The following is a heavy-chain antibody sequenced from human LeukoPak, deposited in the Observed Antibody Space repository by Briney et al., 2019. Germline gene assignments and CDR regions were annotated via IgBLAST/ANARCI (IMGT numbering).Heavy chain of an antibody. J-gene: IGHJ4*02. CDR1: GGSISSYY. Sequence: SETLSLTCTVSGGSISSYYWSWIPQPPGKGLEWIGYIYYSGSTNYNPSLKSRVTISVDTSKNQFSLKLSSVTAADTAVYYCTGIAVAGTVVDYWGQGTLVTVSS. CDR3: TGIAVAGTVVDY. V-gene: IGHV4-59*01. CDR2: IYYSGST. D-gene: IGHD6-19*01.